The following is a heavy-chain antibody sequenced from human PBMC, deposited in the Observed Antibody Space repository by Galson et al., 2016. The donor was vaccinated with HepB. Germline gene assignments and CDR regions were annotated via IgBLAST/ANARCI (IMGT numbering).Heavy chain of an antibody. D-gene: IGHD2-15*01. V-gene: IGHV4-31*03. J-gene: IGHJ4*02. CDR2: IYYSGTT. Sequence: TLSLTCTVSGGSISRGTYYWSWIRQHPGKGLEWIGYIYYSGTTYYNPSPKSRLTISVDTYKNQFSLKLSLVTAADTAVYYCARGLLNIDCSGGSCSTFAYWGQGILVTVSS. CDR3: ARGLLNIDCSGGSCSTFAY. CDR1: GGSISRGTYY.